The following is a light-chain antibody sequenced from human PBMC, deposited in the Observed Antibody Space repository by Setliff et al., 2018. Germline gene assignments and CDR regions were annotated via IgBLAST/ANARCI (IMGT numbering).Light chain of an antibody. J-gene: IGLJ1*01. V-gene: IGLV2-18*02. CDR1: YSDIGGHDR. CDR3: GSFSSTTTFYV. CDR2: EVF. Sequence: QSVLTQPPSVSGSPGQSVTISCTGTYSDIGGHDRVSWYQQPPGAAPKLIIYEVFHRPSGVLVRFSGSKSGTTASLTISGLQAEDEADYFCGSFSSTTTFYVFGPGTKVTVL.